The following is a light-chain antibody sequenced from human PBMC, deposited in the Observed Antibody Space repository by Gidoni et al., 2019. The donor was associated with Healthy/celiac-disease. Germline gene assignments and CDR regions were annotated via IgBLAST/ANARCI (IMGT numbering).Light chain of an antibody. J-gene: IGLJ3*02. CDR1: SSDVGGYNY. CDR3: CSYAGTYWV. V-gene: IGLV2-11*01. Sequence: QSPLTQPRSVSGSPGQSVTISCTGTSSDVGGYNYVPWYQQHPGKAPKLMIYDVTKRPSGVPDRFSGSKSGNTASLTISGLQAEDEADYYCCSYAGTYWVFGGGTKLTVL. CDR2: DVT.